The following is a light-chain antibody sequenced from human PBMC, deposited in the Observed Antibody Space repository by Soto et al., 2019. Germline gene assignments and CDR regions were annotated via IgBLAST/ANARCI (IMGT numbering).Light chain of an antibody. CDR1: SSDVGSYNL. CDR3: CSYAGRSTWV. J-gene: IGLJ3*02. V-gene: IGLV2-23*01. CDR2: EGS. Sequence: QSALTQPASGSGSPGQSITISCTGTSSDVGSYNLVSWYQQHPGKAPKLMIYEGSKRPSGVSNRFSCSKSGNTASLTISGLQAEDESDYYCCSYAGRSTWVFGGGTKLTVL.